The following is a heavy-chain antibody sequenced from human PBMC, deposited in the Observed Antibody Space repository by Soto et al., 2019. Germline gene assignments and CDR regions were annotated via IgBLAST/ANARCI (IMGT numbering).Heavy chain of an antibody. Sequence: EVQLVESGGGLVQPGGSLRLSCAASGFTFSSYNMNWVRQAPGKGLEWISDISLSSSTIFYADSVKGRFTISRDNAKNALYLQMNSLRAEDTAVYYCARDSRNYYYYMDVWGKGTTVNVSS. V-gene: IGHV3-48*01. CDR1: GFTFSSYN. J-gene: IGHJ6*03. CDR3: ARDSRNYYYYMDV. CDR2: ISLSSSTI.